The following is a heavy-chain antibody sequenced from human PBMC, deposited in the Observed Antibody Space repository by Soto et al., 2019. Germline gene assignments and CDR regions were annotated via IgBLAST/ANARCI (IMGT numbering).Heavy chain of an antibody. J-gene: IGHJ4*02. D-gene: IGHD1-26*01. CDR2: VSGYNRNT. CDR1: GYTFTNYG. Sequence: QVQLVQSGVDVKMPGASVKLSCKTYGYTFTNYGVTWVRQVSGQGLEWIGWVSGYNRNTNYAQKFEDRVIMTTDTSTNTAHMELRRLRSADTGIYYCARARQWEPLIYWGRGTLLTVSP. V-gene: IGHV1-18*01. CDR3: ARARQWEPLIY.